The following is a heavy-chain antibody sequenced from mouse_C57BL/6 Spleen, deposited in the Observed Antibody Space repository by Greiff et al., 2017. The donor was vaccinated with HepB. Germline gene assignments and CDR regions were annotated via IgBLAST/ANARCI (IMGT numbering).Heavy chain of an antibody. V-gene: IGHV1-47*01. CDR2: FHPYNDDT. Sequence: QVQLKESGAELVKPGASVKMSCKASGYTFTTYPIEWMKQNHGKSLEWIGNFHPYNDDTKYNEKFKGKATLTVEKSSSTVYLELSRLTSDYSAVYYCARSGGSSHWYFDVWGTGTTVTVSS. D-gene: IGHD1-1*01. CDR1: GYTFTTYP. J-gene: IGHJ1*03. CDR3: ARSGGSSHWYFDV.